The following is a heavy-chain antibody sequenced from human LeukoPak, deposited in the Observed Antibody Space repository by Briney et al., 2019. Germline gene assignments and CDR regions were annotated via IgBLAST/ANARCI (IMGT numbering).Heavy chain of an antibody. D-gene: IGHD3-10*01. CDR2: ISTYNGNT. V-gene: IGHV1-18*01. Sequence: ASVKVSCKASGYTFTSYGISWVRQAPGQGLEWMGWISTYNGNTNYAHKLQGRVTMTTDTSTSTAYMELRGLRSDGTAVYYCARDGYYYGSGSHYWGQGTLVTVSS. CDR1: GYTFTSYG. CDR3: ARDGYYYGSGSHY. J-gene: IGHJ4*02.